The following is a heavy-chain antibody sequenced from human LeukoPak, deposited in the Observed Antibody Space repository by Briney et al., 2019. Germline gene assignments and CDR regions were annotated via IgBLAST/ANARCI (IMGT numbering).Heavy chain of an antibody. CDR2: INHSGST. CDR1: GGSFSGYY. CDR3: ARGGDIVRGVNFDY. V-gene: IGHV4-34*01. J-gene: IGHJ4*02. D-gene: IGHD3-10*01. Sequence: SETLSLTCAVYGGSFSGYYWSWIRQPPGKGLEWIGEINHSGSTNYNPSLKSRVTISVDTSKNQFSLKLSSVTAADTAVYYCARGGDIVRGVNFDYWGQGTLVTVSS.